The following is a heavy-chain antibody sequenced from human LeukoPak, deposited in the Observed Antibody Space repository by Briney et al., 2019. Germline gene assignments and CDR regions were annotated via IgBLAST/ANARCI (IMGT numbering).Heavy chain of an antibody. D-gene: IGHD3-22*01. J-gene: IGHJ4*02. CDR3: AKVREYYYDSSGVFDY. CDR2: ISGSGGST. Sequence: GGSLRLSCAASGFTFSSYAMSWVRQAPGKGLEWVSAISGSGGSTCYADSVKGRFTISRDNSKNTLYLQMNSLRAEDTAVYYCAKVREYYYDSSGVFDYWGQGTLVTVSS. V-gene: IGHV3-23*01. CDR1: GFTFSSYA.